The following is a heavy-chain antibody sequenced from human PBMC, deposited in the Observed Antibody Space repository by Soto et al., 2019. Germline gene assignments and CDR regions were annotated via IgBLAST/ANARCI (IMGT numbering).Heavy chain of an antibody. CDR2: IIPILDIA. CDR3: ARESDSGYDD. CDR1: GGTFSNYT. J-gene: IGHJ4*02. V-gene: IGHV1-69*04. Sequence: SVKVSCKASGGTFSNYTISWVRRAPGQGLEWMGRIIPILDIANYAQRFQGRVTITADKSTSTAYMELSSLKSEDTAVYYCARESDSGYDDWGPGTLVTVSS. D-gene: IGHD5-12*01.